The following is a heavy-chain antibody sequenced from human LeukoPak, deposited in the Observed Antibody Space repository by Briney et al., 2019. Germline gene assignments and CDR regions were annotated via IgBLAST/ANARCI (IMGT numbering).Heavy chain of an antibody. Sequence: GGSLRLSCAASGFTFNNYWMSWVRQAPGKGLVCVANIKEDGSEKYYVDSVKGQFAISRDNAKNALYLQMNSLRAEDTAVYYCARDLTLGYWGQGTLVTVSS. CDR2: IKEDGSEK. CDR3: ARDLTLGY. V-gene: IGHV3-7*01. J-gene: IGHJ4*02. CDR1: GFTFNNYW.